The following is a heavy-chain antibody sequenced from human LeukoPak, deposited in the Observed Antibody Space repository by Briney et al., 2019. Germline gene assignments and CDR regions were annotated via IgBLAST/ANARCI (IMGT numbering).Heavy chain of an antibody. J-gene: IGHJ6*03. D-gene: IGHD3-3*01. CDR1: GFTFSSYG. CDR3: AKDASLEWLLSAYYYYYMDV. V-gene: IGHV3-30*02. Sequence: GGSLRLSCAASGFTFSSYGMHWVRQAPGKGLEWVAFIRYGGSNKYYADSVKGRFTISRDNSKNTLYLQMNSLRAEDTAVYYCAKDASLEWLLSAYYYYYMDVWGKGTTVTVSS. CDR2: IRYGGSNK.